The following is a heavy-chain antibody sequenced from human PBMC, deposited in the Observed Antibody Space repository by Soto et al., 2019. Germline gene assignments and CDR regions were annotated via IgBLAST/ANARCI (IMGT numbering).Heavy chain of an antibody. J-gene: IGHJ5*02. V-gene: IGHV4-30-4*01. Sequence: SETLSLTCTVSGGSISSGDYYWSWIRQPPGKGLEWIGYIYYSGSTYYNPSLKSRVTISVDTSKNQFSLKLSSVTAADTAVYYCARVTVTFWFDPWGQGTLVTVSS. CDR1: GGSISSGDYY. D-gene: IGHD4-17*01. CDR3: ARVTVTFWFDP. CDR2: IYYSGST.